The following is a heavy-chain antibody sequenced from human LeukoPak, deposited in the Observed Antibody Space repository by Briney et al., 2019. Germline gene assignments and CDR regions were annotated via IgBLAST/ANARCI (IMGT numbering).Heavy chain of an antibody. V-gene: IGHV5-51*01. D-gene: IGHD5-18*01. J-gene: IGHJ6*02. CDR1: GYSFTSYW. Sequence: GESLKISCKGSGYSFTSYWIGWVRQMPGKGLEWMGIIYPGDSDTRYSPSFQGQVTISADKSISTAYLQWSSLKASDTAMYYCARHGEYSYGYYYYGMDVWGQGTTVTVSS. CDR2: IYPGDSDT. CDR3: ARHGEYSYGYYYYGMDV.